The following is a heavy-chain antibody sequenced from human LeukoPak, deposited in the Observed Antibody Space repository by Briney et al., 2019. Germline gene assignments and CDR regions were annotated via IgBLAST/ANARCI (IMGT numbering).Heavy chain of an antibody. D-gene: IGHD6-19*01. J-gene: IGHJ5*02. CDR2: ISYDGSNK. CDR1: GFTFSSYG. V-gene: IGHV3-30*18. CDR3: AKVKVAGKMYNWFDP. Sequence: GGSLRLSCAAYGFTFSSYGMHWVRQAPGKGLKWVAVISYDGSNKYYADSVKGRFTISRDNSKNTLYLQMNSLRVEDTAVYYCAKVKVAGKMYNWFDPWGQGTLVTVSS.